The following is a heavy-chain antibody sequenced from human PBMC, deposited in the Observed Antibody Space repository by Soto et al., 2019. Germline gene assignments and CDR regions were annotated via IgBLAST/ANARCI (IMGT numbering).Heavy chain of an antibody. J-gene: IGHJ5*02. V-gene: IGHV4-59*01. D-gene: IGHD3-10*01. Sequence: SETLSLTCTVSGGSISSYYWSWIRQPPGKGLEWIGYIYYSGSTNYNPSLKSRVTISVDTSKNQFSLKLSSVTAADTAVYYCARSGLSHITMVRGVTRDLDNWFDPWGQGTLVTVSS. CDR3: ARSGLSHITMVRGVTRDLDNWFDP. CDR2: IYYSGST. CDR1: GGSISSYY.